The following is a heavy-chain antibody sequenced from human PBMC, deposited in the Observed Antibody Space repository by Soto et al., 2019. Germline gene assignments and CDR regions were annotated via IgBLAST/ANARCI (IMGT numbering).Heavy chain of an antibody. D-gene: IGHD2-2*01. V-gene: IGHV1-24*01. Sequence: QVQLVQSGAEVKKPGASVKVSCKVSGYILTKLSMHWVRQAPGKGLEWMGGFDPEDGEKVYAQKFQGRVTMTEDRSTDSAFLELSNLISEDTAVYYCAPSSPANYYYGVDVWGQGTTVTVS. CDR3: APSSPANYYYGVDV. CDR1: GYILTKLS. CDR2: FDPEDGEK. J-gene: IGHJ6*02.